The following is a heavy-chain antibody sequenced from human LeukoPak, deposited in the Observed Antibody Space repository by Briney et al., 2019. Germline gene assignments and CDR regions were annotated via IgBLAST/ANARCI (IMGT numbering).Heavy chain of an antibody. V-gene: IGHV4-34*01. CDR1: GGSFSGYY. D-gene: IGHD5-18*01. CDR3: ARGRGGYSYGYSDY. CDR2: INHSGST. Sequence: SETLSLTCAVYGGSFSGYYWSWIRQPPGKGLEWIGEINHSGSTNYNPSLKSRVTISVDTSKNQFSLKLNSVTAADTAVYYCARGRGGYSYGYSDYWGQGTLVTVSS. J-gene: IGHJ4*02.